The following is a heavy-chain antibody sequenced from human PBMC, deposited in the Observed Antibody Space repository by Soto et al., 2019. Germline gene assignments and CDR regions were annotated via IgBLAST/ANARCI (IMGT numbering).Heavy chain of an antibody. Sequence: XETLSLTCTVAGGSIDSYYWNWIRQPPGKGLEWIGYIYYSVTTNYNPSLKSRVTISLDMSKRQFSLNLTSVTAADTAVYYCARAVTSFDLWGQGTPVTVSS. CDR1: GGSIDSYY. J-gene: IGHJ4*02. V-gene: IGHV4-59*01. CDR2: IYYSVTT. D-gene: IGHD4-17*01. CDR3: ARAVTSFDL.